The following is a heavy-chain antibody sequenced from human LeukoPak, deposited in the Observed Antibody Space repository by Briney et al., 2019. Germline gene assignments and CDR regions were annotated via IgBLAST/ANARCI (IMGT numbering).Heavy chain of an antibody. D-gene: IGHD6-13*01. CDR3: ARDGFIAAAGTGAFDI. J-gene: IGHJ3*02. Sequence: GGSLRLSCAASGFTFSSYSMNWVRQAPGKGLEWVSSISSSSSYIYYADSVKGRFTISRDNAKNSLYLQMNSLRAEDTAVYYCARDGFIAAAGTGAFDIWGQGTMVTVSS. V-gene: IGHV3-21*01. CDR1: GFTFSSYS. CDR2: ISSSSSYI.